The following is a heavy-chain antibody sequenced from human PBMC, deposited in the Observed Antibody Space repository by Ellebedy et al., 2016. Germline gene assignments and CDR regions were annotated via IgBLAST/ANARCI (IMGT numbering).Heavy chain of an antibody. CDR2: INPNSGGT. V-gene: IGHV1-2*02. Sequence: ASVRVSCKASGYTLTGYYMHWVRQAPGQGLEWMGWINPNSGGTNYAQKFQGRVTMTRDTSISTAYMELSRLRSDDTAVYYCASSQYSSGWVDYWGQGTLVTVSS. CDR1: GYTLTGYY. D-gene: IGHD6-19*01. CDR3: ASSQYSSGWVDY. J-gene: IGHJ4*02.